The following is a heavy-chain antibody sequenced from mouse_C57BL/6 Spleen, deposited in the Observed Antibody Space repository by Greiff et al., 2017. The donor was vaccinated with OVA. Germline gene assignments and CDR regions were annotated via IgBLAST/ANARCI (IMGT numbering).Heavy chain of an antibody. J-gene: IGHJ4*01. V-gene: IGHV1-81*01. CDR1: GYTFTSYG. CDR3: ARWGDYAMDY. Sequence: VQVVESGAELARPGASVKLSCKASGYTFTSYGISWVKQRTGQGLEWIGEIYPRSGNTYYNEKFKGKATLTADKSSSTAYMELRSLTSEDSAVYFCARWGDYAMDYWGQGTSVTVSS. CDR2: IYPRSGNT.